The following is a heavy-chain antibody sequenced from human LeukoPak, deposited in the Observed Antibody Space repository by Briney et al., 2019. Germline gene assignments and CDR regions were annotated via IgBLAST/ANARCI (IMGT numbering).Heavy chain of an antibody. CDR2: ISWDGGST. Sequence: PGGSLRLSCAASGFTFDDYTMHWVRQAPGKGLEWVSLISWDGGSTYYADFVKGRFTISRDNSKNSLYLQMNSLRTEDTALYYCAKDSGSSSTFDYWGQGTLVTVSS. CDR3: AKDSGSSSTFDY. V-gene: IGHV3-43*01. D-gene: IGHD6-13*01. J-gene: IGHJ4*02. CDR1: GFTFDDYT.